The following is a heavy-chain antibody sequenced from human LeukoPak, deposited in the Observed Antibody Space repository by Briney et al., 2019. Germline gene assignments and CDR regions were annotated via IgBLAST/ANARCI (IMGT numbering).Heavy chain of an antibody. V-gene: IGHV3-23*01. CDR3: AKAEYSSSALFDY. CDR2: ISGSGGST. J-gene: IGHJ4*02. Sequence: GGSLRLSCAASGFTFSSYAMSWLRQAPGKGLEWVSAISGSGGSTYYADSVKGRFTISRDNSKNTLYLQMNSLRAEDTAVYYCAKAEYSSSALFDYWGQGTLVTVSS. D-gene: IGHD6-6*01. CDR1: GFTFSSYA.